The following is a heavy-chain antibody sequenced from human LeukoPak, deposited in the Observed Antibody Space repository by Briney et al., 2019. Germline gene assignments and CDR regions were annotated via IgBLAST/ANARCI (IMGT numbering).Heavy chain of an antibody. V-gene: IGHV4-39*07. J-gene: IGHJ4*02. Sequence: ESGPTLVNPTQTLTLTCTFSGFSLTTSGMCVSWIRQPPGKGLEWIGSIYYTGNTYYNPSLNSRVTISVDTSKNQFSLKLSSVTAADTAVYYCARDVSPYYYDSSGQEGFDYWGQGTLVTVSS. CDR3: ARDVSPYYYDSSGQEGFDY. D-gene: IGHD3-22*01. CDR2: IYYTGNT. CDR1: GFSLTTSGMC.